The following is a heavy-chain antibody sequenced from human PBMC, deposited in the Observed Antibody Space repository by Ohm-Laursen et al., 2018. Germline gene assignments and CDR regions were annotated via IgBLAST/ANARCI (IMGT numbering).Heavy chain of an antibody. V-gene: IGHV3-7*01. J-gene: IGHJ5*02. CDR3: ARGAYAS. Sequence: SLRLSCTATGFTFRNAWMYWVRQAPGKGLEWVANIKQDGSEKYYVDSVKGRFTISRDNAKNSLYLQMNSLRADDTAVYYCARGAYASWGQGTLVTVSS. D-gene: IGHD3-16*01. CDR2: IKQDGSEK. CDR1: GFTFRNAW.